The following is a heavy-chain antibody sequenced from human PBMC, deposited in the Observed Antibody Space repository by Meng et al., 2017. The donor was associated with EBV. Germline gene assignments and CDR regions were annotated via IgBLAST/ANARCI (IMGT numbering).Heavy chain of an antibody. CDR3: VRELVGGTFDY. D-gene: IGHD1/OR15-1a*01. Sequence: QMGRSGAEVKKPGASVKVPCKASGYTFTSYYLHWVRQAPGQGLEWMGIIIPAGGNTNYAQKFRGRFTMTRDTSTSTVYMDLSILTSEDTAVYYCVRELVGGTFDYWGQGTLVTVSS. CDR1: GYTFTSYY. J-gene: IGHJ4*02. V-gene: IGHV1-46*01. CDR2: IIPAGGNT.